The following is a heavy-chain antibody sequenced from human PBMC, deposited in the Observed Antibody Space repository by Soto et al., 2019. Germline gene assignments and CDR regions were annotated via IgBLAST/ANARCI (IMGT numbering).Heavy chain of an antibody. CDR1: GGTFSSYA. Sequence: QVQLVQSGAEVKKPGSSVKVSCKASGGTFSSYAISWVRQAPGQGLEWMGGIIPIFGTANYAQKFQGRVTITADESTSTAYRDLSSLRSDDTAVYYCARGSRDPYYDRSVDAFDSWGQGTMVTVSS. CDR2: IIPIFGTA. CDR3: ARGSRDPYYDRSVDAFDS. J-gene: IGHJ3*02. V-gene: IGHV1-69*01. D-gene: IGHD3-22*01.